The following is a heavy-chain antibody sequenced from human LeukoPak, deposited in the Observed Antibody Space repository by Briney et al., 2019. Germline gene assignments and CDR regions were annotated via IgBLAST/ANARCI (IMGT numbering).Heavy chain of an antibody. CDR1: GGTFSSYA. CDR3: ARASGYDPPPYYYGMDV. Sequence: ASVKVSCKASGGTFSSYAISWVRQAPGQGLEWMGRIIPILGIANYAQKFQGRVTITADKSTSTAYMELSSLRSEDTAVYYCARASGYDPPPYYYGMDVWGQGTTVTVSS. D-gene: IGHD5-12*01. J-gene: IGHJ6*02. V-gene: IGHV1-69*04. CDR2: IIPILGIA.